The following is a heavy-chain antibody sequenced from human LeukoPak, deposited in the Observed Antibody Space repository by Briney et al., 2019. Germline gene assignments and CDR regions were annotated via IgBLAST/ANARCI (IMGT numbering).Heavy chain of an antibody. Sequence: GGSLRLSCTASGFTFGDYAMTWVRQAPGKGLEWVGFIRSQIYGGTPEYAASVKGRFTISRDDSEGVAYLQMNSLKTEDTAVYYCASGVYGSGSSWGQGTLVTVSS. CDR3: ASGVYGSGSS. V-gene: IGHV3-49*04. D-gene: IGHD3-10*01. CDR1: GFTFGDYA. CDR2: IRSQIYGGTP. J-gene: IGHJ4*02.